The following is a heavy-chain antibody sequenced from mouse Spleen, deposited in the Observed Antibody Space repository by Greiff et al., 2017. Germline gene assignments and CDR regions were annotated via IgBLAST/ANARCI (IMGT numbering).Heavy chain of an antibody. CDR1: GFSLTSYG. CDR2: IWSDGST. V-gene: IGHV2-6*03. J-gene: IGHJ4*01. CDR3: ARRRGQQGAMDY. Sequence: VNVVESGPGLVAPSQSLSITCTVSGFSLTSYGVHWVRQPPGKGLEWLVVIWSDGSTTYNSALKSRLSISKDNSKSQVFLKMNSLQTDDTAMYYCARRRGQQGAMDYWGQGTSVTVSS. D-gene: IGHD3-3*01.